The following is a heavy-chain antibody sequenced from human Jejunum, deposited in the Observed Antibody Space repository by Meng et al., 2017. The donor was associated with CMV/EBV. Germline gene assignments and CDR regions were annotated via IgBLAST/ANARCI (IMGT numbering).Heavy chain of an antibody. CDR2: INGNGGST. CDR1: GFTFDAYG. D-gene: IGHD6-6*01. V-gene: IGHV3-20*03. CDR3: ARGGYSSSSGEYDY. J-gene: IGHJ4*02. Sequence: GFTFDAYGMSGGRQGPGKGLEWVSGINGNGGSTAYGDSVEGRFTISRDNAKNSLYLQMNSLRADDTAFYYCARGGYSSSSGEYDYWGQGTLVTVSS.